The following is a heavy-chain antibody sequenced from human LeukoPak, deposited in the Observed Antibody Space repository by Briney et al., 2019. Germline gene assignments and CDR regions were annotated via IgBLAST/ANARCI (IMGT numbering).Heavy chain of an antibody. CDR3: ARVSGWSTVNWFDP. CDR2: INPNSGGT. J-gene: IGHJ5*02. CDR1: GYTFTGYY. D-gene: IGHD6-19*01. V-gene: IGHV1-2*02. Sequence: ASVTVSCKASGYTFTGYYMHWVRQAPGQGLEWMGWINPNSGGTNYAQKFQGRVTMTRDTSISTAYMELSRLRSDDTAVYYCARVSGWSTVNWFDPWGQGTLVTVSS.